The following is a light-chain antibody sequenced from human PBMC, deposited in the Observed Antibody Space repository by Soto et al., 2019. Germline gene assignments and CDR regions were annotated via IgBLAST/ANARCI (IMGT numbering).Light chain of an antibody. CDR1: QHISNW. CDR3: QQDNGFPLS. Sequence: DIQMTQSPSSVSASVGDRVSITCRASQHISNWLAWYQQKPGRAPKLLIYTGSSLQSGVPSRFSDNRSSTEFTLTITSMQPEEVGTNYCQQDNGFPLSFGGGTKVEIK. J-gene: IGKJ4*01. V-gene: IGKV1-12*01. CDR2: TGS.